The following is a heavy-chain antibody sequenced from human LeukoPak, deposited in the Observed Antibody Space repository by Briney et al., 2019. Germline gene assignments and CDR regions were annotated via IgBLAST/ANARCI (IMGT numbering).Heavy chain of an antibody. J-gene: IGHJ4*02. CDR1: GFTFDDYA. Sequence: PGRSLRLSCAASGFTFDDYAMHWVRQAPGKGLEWVSGISWNSGSIGYADSVKGRFTISRDNAKNSLYLQMNSLRAEDTAVYYCGRDLSLYCSGGSCYTLNYWGQGTLVTVSS. CDR3: GRDLSLYCSGGSCYTLNY. V-gene: IGHV3-9*01. CDR2: ISWNSGSI. D-gene: IGHD2-15*01.